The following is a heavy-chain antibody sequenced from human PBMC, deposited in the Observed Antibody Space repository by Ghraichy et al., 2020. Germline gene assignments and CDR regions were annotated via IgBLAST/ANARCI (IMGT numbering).Heavy chain of an antibody. V-gene: IGHV3-30*18. Sequence: GGSLRLSCAASGFAFSSYAIHWVRQSPGKGLEWVAFISFDASQKYSAESVQGRFTTSRDNSKNTVYLQMNSLRVEDTATYYCSKGNAPLDYILDYWGQGALVTVSS. CDR2: ISFDASQK. CDR3: SKGNAPLDYILDY. D-gene: IGHD3/OR15-3a*01. CDR1: GFAFSSYA. J-gene: IGHJ4*02.